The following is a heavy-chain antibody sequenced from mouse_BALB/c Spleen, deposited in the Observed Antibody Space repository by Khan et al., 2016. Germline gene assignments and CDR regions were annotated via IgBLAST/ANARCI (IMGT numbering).Heavy chain of an antibody. CDR1: GFNIKDTY. CDR3: ARSPYDYDVGFAY. Sequence: MQLEESGAELVKPGASVKLSCTASGFNIKDTYMHWVKQRPEQGLEWIGRIDPANGNTKYDPKFQGKATITADPSSNTASLQLSSLTSEDTAVYYCARSPYDYDVGFAYWGQGTLVTVSA. D-gene: IGHD2-4*01. J-gene: IGHJ3*01. V-gene: IGHV14-3*02. CDR2: IDPANGNT.